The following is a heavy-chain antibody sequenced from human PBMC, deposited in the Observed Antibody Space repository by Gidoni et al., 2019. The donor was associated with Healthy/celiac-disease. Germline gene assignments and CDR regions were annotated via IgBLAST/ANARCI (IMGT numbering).Heavy chain of an antibody. CDR2: ISGSGGST. CDR1: GFSFSSYA. CDR3: AKDVTVGATHDAFDI. Sequence: RLSCAASGFSFSSYAMSWLRQAPGKGLEWVSAISGSGGSTDYADSVKGRFNISRDNSKNTLYLQMNRLRAEDTAVYYCAKDVTVGATHDAFDIWGQGTMVTVSS. J-gene: IGHJ3*02. V-gene: IGHV3-23*01. D-gene: IGHD1-26*01.